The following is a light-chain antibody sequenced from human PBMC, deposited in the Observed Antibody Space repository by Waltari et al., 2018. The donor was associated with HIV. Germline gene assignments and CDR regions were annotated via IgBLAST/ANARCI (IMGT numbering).Light chain of an antibody. CDR1: SSNIGYNY. V-gene: IGLV1-47*01. CDR2: RNT. J-gene: IGLJ2*01. CDR3: VAWDDSLGGHVV. Sequence: QSVLTQPPSASGTPGQRVSISCSGSSSNIGYNYVYWYQQIPGTAPKLVIYRNTQRPAWVPDRFSGSKSGTSASLAISGLRSDDEADYYCVAWDDSLGGHVVIGGGTKLTVL.